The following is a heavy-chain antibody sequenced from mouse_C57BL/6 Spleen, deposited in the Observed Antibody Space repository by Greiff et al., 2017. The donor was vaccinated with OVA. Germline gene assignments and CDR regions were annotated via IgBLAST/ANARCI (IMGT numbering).Heavy chain of an antibody. J-gene: IGHJ1*03. Sequence: EVKLMESGEGLVKPGGSLKLSCAASGFTFSSYAMSWVRQTPEKRLEWVAYISSGGDYIYYADTVKGRFTISRDNARNTLYLQMSSLKSEDTAMYYCTRDVWVSDWYFDVWGTGTTVTVSS. V-gene: IGHV5-9-1*02. CDR1: GFTFSSYA. CDR2: ISSGGDYI. D-gene: IGHD4-1*01. CDR3: TRDVWVSDWYFDV.